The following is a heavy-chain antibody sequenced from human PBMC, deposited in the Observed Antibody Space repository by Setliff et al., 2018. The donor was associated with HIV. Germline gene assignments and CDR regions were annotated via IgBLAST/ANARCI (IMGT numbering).Heavy chain of an antibody. V-gene: IGHV4-34*01. CDR2: INHSGST. CDR1: GGSFSGYY. J-gene: IGHJ5*02. D-gene: IGHD3-10*01. Sequence: PSETLSLTCAVYGGSFSGYYWSWIRQPPGKGLEWIGEINHSGSTNYNPSLKSRVTISVDTSKNQFSLKLSSVTAADTAVYYCARNDYGSGTYNWIDPWGQGTLVTVS. CDR3: ARNDYGSGTYNWIDP.